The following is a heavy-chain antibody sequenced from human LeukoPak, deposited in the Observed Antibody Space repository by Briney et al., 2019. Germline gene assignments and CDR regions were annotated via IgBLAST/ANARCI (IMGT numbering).Heavy chain of an antibody. CDR3: ARDGTAAGLYFDL. V-gene: IGHV3-11*04. CDR2: ISSSGSTI. CDR1: GFTFSDYY. Sequence: PGWSLRLSCAASGFTFSDYYMSWIRQAPGKGLEWVSYISSSGSTIYYADSVKGRFTISRDNAKNSLYLQMSSLRAEDTGVYYCARDGTAAGLYFDLWGQGTLVTVSS. D-gene: IGHD6-13*01. J-gene: IGHJ4*02.